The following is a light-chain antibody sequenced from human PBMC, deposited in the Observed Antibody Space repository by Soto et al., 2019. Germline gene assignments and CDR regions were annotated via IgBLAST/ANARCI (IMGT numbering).Light chain of an antibody. V-gene: IGKV1-5*01. Sequence: DIQMTQSPATLSASVGDKATITCRASQGISGWLAWYQQKPGRAPRVFIYDASSLQNGVPSRFSGSGSGTEFNLTISSLQPDDFATYDCQQYDNYPWTFGPGTKVEIK. CDR3: QQYDNYPWT. CDR1: QGISGW. J-gene: IGKJ1*01. CDR2: DAS.